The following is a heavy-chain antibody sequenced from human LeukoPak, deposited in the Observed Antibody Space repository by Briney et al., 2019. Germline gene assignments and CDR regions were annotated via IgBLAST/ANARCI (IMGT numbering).Heavy chain of an antibody. CDR3: AKLPFAYGGTPEEFDY. J-gene: IGHJ4*02. CDR2: ISGSGGST. V-gene: IGHV3-23*01. Sequence: PGGSLRLSCAASGFTFSTCAMSWVRQAPGKGLEWVSAISGSGGSTYYADSVKGRFTISRDNSKNTLYLQMNSLRAEDTAVYYCAKLPFAYGGTPEEFDYWGQGTLVTVSS. D-gene: IGHD4-23*01. CDR1: GFTFSTCA.